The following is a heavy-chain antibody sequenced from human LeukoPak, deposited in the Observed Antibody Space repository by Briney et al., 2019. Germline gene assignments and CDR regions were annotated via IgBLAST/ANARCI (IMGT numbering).Heavy chain of an antibody. CDR2: IWYDGSNK. CDR1: GFTFSSYG. V-gene: IGHV3-33*01. Sequence: SGGSLRLSCAASGFTFSSYGMPWVRQAPGKGLEWVAVIWYDGSNKYYADSVKGRFTISRDNSKNTLYLQMNSLRAEDTAVYYCARAKIQFSSSWSDYFDYWGQGTLVTVSS. D-gene: IGHD6-13*01. CDR3: ARAKIQFSSSWSDYFDY. J-gene: IGHJ4*02.